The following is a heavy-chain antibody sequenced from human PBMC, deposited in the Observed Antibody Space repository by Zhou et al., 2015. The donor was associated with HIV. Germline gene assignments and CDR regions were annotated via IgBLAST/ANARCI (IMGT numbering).Heavy chain of an antibody. Sequence: QVQLVQSGAEVKKPGASVKVSCKASGYTFINYDINWVRQATGQGLEWMGWMNPKTGNTGYAQQFRGRVTMTRNTSISTAYMDLGSLKSEDTAVYYCAREGWGSWYFDLWGRGTLVSVSS. CDR3: AREGWGSWYFDL. D-gene: IGHD7-27*01. V-gene: IGHV1-8*01. J-gene: IGHJ2*01. CDR1: GYTFINYD. CDR2: MNPKTGNT.